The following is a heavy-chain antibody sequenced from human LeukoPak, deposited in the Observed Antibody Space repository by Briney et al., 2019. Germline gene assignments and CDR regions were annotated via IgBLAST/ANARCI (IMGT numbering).Heavy chain of an antibody. Sequence: PGGSLRLSCAASGFTFSDYWMSWVRQAPGKGLEWVANMNQDGSEKYYVDSVKGRFTISRDNAKNSLPLQMNSLRAEDTAVYYCARDWAQFGYWGQGTLVTVSS. V-gene: IGHV3-7*01. CDR3: ARDWAQFGY. CDR1: GFTFSDYW. CDR2: MNQDGSEK. D-gene: IGHD3-10*01. J-gene: IGHJ4*02.